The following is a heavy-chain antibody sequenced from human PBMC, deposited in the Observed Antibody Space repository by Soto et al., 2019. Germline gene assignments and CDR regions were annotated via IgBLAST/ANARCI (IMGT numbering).Heavy chain of an antibody. D-gene: IGHD3-22*01. J-gene: IGHJ4*02. CDR2: IIPIFGTA. CDR3: ARLGYYDSSGLVTFDY. CDR1: GGTFSSYA. Sequence: ASVKVSCKASGGTFSSYAISWVRQAPGQGLEWMGGIIPIFGTANYAQKFQGRVTITADESTSTAYMELSSLRSEDTAVYYCARLGYYDSSGLVTFDYWGQGTLVTVSS. V-gene: IGHV1-69*13.